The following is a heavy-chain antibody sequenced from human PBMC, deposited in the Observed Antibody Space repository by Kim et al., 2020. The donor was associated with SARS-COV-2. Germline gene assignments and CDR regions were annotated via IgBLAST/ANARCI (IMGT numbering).Heavy chain of an antibody. Sequence: YTPSLRSRVTISVDTSKNQCSLKLSSVTAADTAVYYCAREGPSYYGMDVWGQGTTVTVSS. V-gene: IGHV4-30-2*05. J-gene: IGHJ6*02. CDR3: AREGPSYYGMDV.